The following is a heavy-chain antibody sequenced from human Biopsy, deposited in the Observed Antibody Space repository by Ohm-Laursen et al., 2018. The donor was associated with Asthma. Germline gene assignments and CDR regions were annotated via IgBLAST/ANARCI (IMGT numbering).Heavy chain of an antibody. J-gene: IGHJ6*02. Sequence: SVKVSCKTHGDILSSCGIKWVRKAPGQGLEWMGGVIPIYGTTHTAQKFQGRVTITADESTSTAYMELTSLRKEDTAVYYCARGGYYGDRRYHNGLDVWGQGTTVTVSS. D-gene: IGHD4-17*01. CDR3: ARGGYYGDRRYHNGLDV. CDR1: GDILSSCG. CDR2: VIPIYGTT. V-gene: IGHV1-69*13.